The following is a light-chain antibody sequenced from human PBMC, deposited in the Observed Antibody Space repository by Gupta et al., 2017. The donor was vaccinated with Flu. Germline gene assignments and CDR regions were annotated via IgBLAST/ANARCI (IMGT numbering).Light chain of an antibody. V-gene: IGKV3-20*01. Sequence: EIVLTQSPGTLSLSPGERATLSCRASQSVSNSYLAWYQQKPGQAPGLLIYGASSRATGIPDRFSGSGSGTDFTLTISRLEPEDFAVYYCQHYGSSRWTFGQGTKVEIK. CDR2: GAS. CDR3: QHYGSSRWT. J-gene: IGKJ1*01. CDR1: QSVSNSY.